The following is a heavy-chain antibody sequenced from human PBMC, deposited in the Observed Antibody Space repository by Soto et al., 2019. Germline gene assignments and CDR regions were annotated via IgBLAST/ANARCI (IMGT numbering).Heavy chain of an antibody. CDR3: ARADYGDYALYYYYGMDV. V-gene: IGHV3-21*01. J-gene: IGHJ6*02. CDR1: GFTFSSYS. CDR2: ISSSSSYI. D-gene: IGHD4-17*01. Sequence: GGSLRLSCAASGFTFSSYSMNWVRQAPGKGLEWVSSISSSSSYIYYADSVKGRFTISRDNAKNSLYLQMNSLRAEDTAVYYCARADYGDYALYYYYGMDVWGQGTTVTVSS.